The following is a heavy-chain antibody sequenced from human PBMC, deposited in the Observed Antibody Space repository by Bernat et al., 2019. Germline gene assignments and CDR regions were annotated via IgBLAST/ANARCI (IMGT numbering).Heavy chain of an antibody. Sequence: EVQLLESGGGLVQPGGSLRLSCAASGFTFSSYSMNWVRQAPGKGLEWVSYISSSSSTIYYADSVKGRFTISRDNAKNSLYLQMNSLRAEDTAVYYCARDVRSQQLDRYYYYYGMDVWGQGTTVTVSS. V-gene: IGHV3-48*01. CDR3: ARDVRSQQLDRYYYYYGMDV. D-gene: IGHD6-13*01. CDR1: GFTFSSYS. J-gene: IGHJ6*02. CDR2: ISSSSSTI.